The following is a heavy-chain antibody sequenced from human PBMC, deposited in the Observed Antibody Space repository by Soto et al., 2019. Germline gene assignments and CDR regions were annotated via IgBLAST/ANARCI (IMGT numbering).Heavy chain of an antibody. J-gene: IGHJ4*02. Sequence: SETLSLTCAVPGGSFTSNNWWTWVRQPPGQGLEWIGEIYRTGSTNYNPSLKSRVTISLDKSENQLSLKVTSLTAADTAVYYCASRDPGTSVDYWGQGTLVTVSS. V-gene: IGHV4-4*02. CDR2: IYRTGST. CDR1: GGSFTSNNW. CDR3: ASRDPGTSVDY. D-gene: IGHD1-7*01.